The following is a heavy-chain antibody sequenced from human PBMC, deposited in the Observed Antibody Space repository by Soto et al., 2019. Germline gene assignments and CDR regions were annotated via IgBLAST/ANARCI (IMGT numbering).Heavy chain of an antibody. CDR2: MNPNSGNT. D-gene: IGHD6-19*01. CDR1: GYTFTSYD. CDR3: ARGTDSSGAYGMDV. J-gene: IGHJ6*02. Sequence: GASVKVSCKASGYTFTSYDINWVRQATGQGLEWMGWMNPNSGNTGYAQKFQGRVTMTRNTSISTAYMELSSLRSEDTAVYYCARGTDSSGAYGMDVWGQGTTVTVSS. V-gene: IGHV1-8*01.